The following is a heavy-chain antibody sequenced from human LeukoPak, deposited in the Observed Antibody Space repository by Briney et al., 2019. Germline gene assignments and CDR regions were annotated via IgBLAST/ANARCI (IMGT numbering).Heavy chain of an antibody. V-gene: IGHV3-30*02. D-gene: IGHD1-26*01. CDR1: GFIFSSYG. CDR2: IRYDGSNK. J-gene: IGHJ4*02. Sequence: GGSLRLSCVASGFIFSSYGMHWVRQAPGKGLEWVAFIRYDGSNKYYADSVKGRFTISRDNSKNTLYLQMNSLRAEDTAVYHCAKVTGEWELRTFDYWGQGTLVTVSS. CDR3: AKVTGEWELRTFDY.